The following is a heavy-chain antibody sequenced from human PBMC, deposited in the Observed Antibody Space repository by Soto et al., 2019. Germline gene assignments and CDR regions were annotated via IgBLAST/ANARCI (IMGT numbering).Heavy chain of an antibody. V-gene: IGHV3-23*01. CDR1: GFTFSSYA. D-gene: IGHD7-27*01. J-gene: IGHJ4*02. CDR3: AKDSTGAPNYFDY. CDR2: ISGSGGST. Sequence: LRLSCAASGFTFSSYAMSWVRQAPGKGLEWVSAISGSGGSTYYADSVKGRFTISRDNSKNTLYLQMNSLRAEDTAVYYCAKDSTGAPNYFDYWGQGTLVTVSS.